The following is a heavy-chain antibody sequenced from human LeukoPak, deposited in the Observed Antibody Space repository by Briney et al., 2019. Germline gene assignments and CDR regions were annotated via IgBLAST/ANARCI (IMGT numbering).Heavy chain of an antibody. D-gene: IGHD5-18*01. CDR1: GFTFDDYG. V-gene: IGHV3-20*01. J-gene: IGHJ2*01. CDR2: INWNGGST. CDR3: ARDVRGYSYGYWYFDL. Sequence: GGSLRLSCAASGFTFDDYGMSWVRQAPGEGLEWVSGINWNGGSTGYADSVKGRFTISRDNAKNSLYLQMNSLRAEDTALYHCARDVRGYSYGYWYFDLWGRGTLVTVSS.